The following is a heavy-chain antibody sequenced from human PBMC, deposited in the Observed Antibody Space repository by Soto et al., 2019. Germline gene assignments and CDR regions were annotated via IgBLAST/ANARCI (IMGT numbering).Heavy chain of an antibody. CDR2: IYSDGTT. CDR1: GGSFSSYY. D-gene: IGHD6-19*01. V-gene: IGHV2-70*12. Sequence: TLSLTCAVYGGSFSSYYWSWIRQPPGKGLEWVSVIYSDGTTNYAASVKGRLTITKDTSKSQVVLTMPNMDPLDSATYSCAHTAMAGTLDYWGQGSLVTVSS. J-gene: IGHJ4*02. CDR3: AHTAMAGTLDY.